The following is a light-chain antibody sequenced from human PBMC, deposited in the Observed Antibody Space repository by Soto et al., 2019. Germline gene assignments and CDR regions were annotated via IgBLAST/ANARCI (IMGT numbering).Light chain of an antibody. Sequence: QSVLTQPPSVSEAPRQRVTISCSGSTSNIGNNAVNWYQHLPGKTPKLLVYYDDLVPSGVSDRFSGSKSGTSAALVISGLQSEDEADYYCAVWDARLNGWLFGGGTKLTVL. CDR3: AVWDARLNGWL. V-gene: IGLV1-36*01. CDR2: YDD. CDR1: TSNIGNNA. J-gene: IGLJ3*02.